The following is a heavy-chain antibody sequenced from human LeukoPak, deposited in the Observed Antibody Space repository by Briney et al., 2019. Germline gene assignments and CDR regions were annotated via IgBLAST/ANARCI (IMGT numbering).Heavy chain of an antibody. CDR3: AKSSGWNYYYYYMDV. CDR1: GFTFSNYG. Sequence: GGSLKLSCAASGFTFSNYGMNWVRQAPGKGLEWVSSISSSSSYIYYADSVKGRFTISRDNAKNSLYLQMNSLRAEDTAVYYCAKSSGWNYYYYYMDVWGKGTTVIASS. J-gene: IGHJ6*03. D-gene: IGHD6-19*01. CDR2: ISSSSSYI. V-gene: IGHV3-21*01.